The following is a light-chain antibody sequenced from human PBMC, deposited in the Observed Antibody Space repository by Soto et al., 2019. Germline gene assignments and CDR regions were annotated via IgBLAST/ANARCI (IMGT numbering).Light chain of an antibody. Sequence: EIVMALSPATLSVSPEERATLSCRASQSFSSNLAWYQQKPGQAPRLLIYGASTRATGVPARFSGSGSGTGFTLTISSLQSEDFAVYYCQQYNNWPRTFGQRTRLEIK. V-gene: IGKV3-15*01. J-gene: IGKJ5*01. CDR1: QSFSSN. CDR2: GAS. CDR3: QQYNNWPRT.